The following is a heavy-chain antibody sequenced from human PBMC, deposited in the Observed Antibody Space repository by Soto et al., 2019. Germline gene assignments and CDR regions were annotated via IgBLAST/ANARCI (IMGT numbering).Heavy chain of an antibody. CDR1: GDSVTSSRYY. CDR2: VPYAGNT. V-gene: IGHV4-39*02. J-gene: IGHJ4*02. Sequence: SETLSLTCTVSGDSVTSSRYYWGWVRQAPGKGLEWIGSVPYAGNTYYNPSLKSRVTLFIDTSKNHFSLRLSSVTAADTAVYYWAREKSPLDYFDYWGQGTLVTVSS. CDR3: AREKSPLDYFDY.